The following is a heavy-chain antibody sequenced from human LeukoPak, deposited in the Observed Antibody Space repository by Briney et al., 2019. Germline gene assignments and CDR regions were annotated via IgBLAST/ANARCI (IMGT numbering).Heavy chain of an antibody. CDR1: GGSMSTYY. Sequence: SETLSLTCTVSGGSMSTYYWSWIRQPPGKGLEWIGYMYDSGSTNYNPSLKSRVTISVDTSKNQFFLKVSSVTAADTAVYYCARHGSSWSFDYWGQETLVTVSS. CDR3: ARHGSSWSFDY. D-gene: IGHD6-13*01. CDR2: MYDSGST. J-gene: IGHJ4*02. V-gene: IGHV4-59*08.